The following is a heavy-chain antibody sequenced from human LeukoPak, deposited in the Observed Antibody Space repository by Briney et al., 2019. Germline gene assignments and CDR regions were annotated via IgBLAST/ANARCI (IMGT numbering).Heavy chain of an antibody. CDR2: INAANGNT. CDR3: ATDLTSFGELLLHY. D-gene: IGHD3-16*01. Sequence: ASVKVSCKAFGYSFTNNALYWVRQAPGQRLEWMGWINAANGNTKYSQKFQGRVTITRYTSASTVYMELSSLRSEDTAVYYCATDLTSFGELLLHYWGQGTLVTVSS. CDR1: GYSFTNNA. V-gene: IGHV1-3*01. J-gene: IGHJ4*02.